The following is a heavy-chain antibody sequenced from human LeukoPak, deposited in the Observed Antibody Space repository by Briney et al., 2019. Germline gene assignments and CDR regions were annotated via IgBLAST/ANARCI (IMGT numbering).Heavy chain of an antibody. D-gene: IGHD1-7*01. J-gene: IGHJ5*02. CDR1: GYTFTGYY. V-gene: IGHV1-2*02. CDR3: ARDSHNWNYSGFDP. CDR2: INPNSGGS. Sequence: ASVKVSCKASGYTFTGYYMHWVRQAPGQGLEWMGWINPNSGGSNYAQKFQGRVTMTRDTSISTAYMELSRLRSDDTAVYYCARDSHNWNYSGFDPWGQGTLVTVSS.